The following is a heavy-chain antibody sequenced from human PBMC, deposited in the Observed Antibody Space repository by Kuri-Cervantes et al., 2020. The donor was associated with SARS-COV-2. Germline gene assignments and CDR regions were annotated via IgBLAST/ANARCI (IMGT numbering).Heavy chain of an antibody. CDR3: ARDSGKYSSSSVVAFDI. V-gene: IGHV3-30*02. CDR1: GFTFSSYG. CDR2: IRYDGSNK. Sequence: LSLTCAASGFTFSSYGMHWVRQAPGKGLEWVAFIRYDGSNKYYADSVKGRFTISRDNAKNSLYLQMNSLRAEDTAVYYCARDSGKYSSSSVVAFDIWGQGTMVTVSS. J-gene: IGHJ3*02. D-gene: IGHD6-6*01.